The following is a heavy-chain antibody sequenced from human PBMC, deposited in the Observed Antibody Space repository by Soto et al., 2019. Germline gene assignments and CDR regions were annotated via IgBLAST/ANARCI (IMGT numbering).Heavy chain of an antibody. V-gene: IGHV3-9*01. CDR2: ISWNSGSI. D-gene: IGHD3-3*01. J-gene: IGHJ5*02. Sequence: EVQLVESGGGLVQPGRSLRLSCAASGFTFDDYAMHWVRQAPGKGLEWVSGISWNSGSIGYADSVKGRFTISRDNAENSLYLQMNSLRAEDTALYYCAKSMYYDFWSGWAAWGQGTLVTVSS. CDR1: GFTFDDYA. CDR3: AKSMYYDFWSGWAA.